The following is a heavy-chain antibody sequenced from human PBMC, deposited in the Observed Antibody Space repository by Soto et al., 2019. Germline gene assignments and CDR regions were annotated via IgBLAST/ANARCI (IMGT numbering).Heavy chain of an antibody. CDR3: ARDYYGEYKWFDP. V-gene: IGHV1-18*01. D-gene: IGHD3-10*01. CDR2: ISAYNGNT. J-gene: IGHJ5*02. Sequence: VKVSCKASGYTFTSYGISWVRQAPGQGLEWMGWISAYNGNTIYAQKFQGRVTMTTDTSTSTAHMELRSLRSDDTAMYYCARDYYGEYKWFDPWGQGTLVTVS. CDR1: GYTFTSYG.